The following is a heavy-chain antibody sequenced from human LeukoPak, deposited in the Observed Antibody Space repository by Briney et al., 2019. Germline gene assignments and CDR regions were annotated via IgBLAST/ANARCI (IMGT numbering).Heavy chain of an antibody. J-gene: IGHJ4*02. CDR2: INPNSGGT. CDR3: ARVSRKTTSSFDY. CDR1: GYTFTGYY. D-gene: IGHD2-2*01. Sequence: ASVKVSCMASGYTFTGYYMHWVRQAPGQGLEWMGWINPNSGGTNYAQKFQGRVTMTRDTSISTAYMELSRLRSDDTAVYYCARVSRKTTSSFDYWGQGSLVTVSS. V-gene: IGHV1-2*02.